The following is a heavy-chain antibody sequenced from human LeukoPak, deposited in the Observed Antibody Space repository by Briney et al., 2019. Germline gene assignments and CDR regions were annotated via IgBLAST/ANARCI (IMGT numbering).Heavy chain of an antibody. CDR3: AQTTGWPGFDF. J-gene: IGHJ4*02. D-gene: IGHD6-19*01. Sequence: PSGTLSLTCSASGASTSRRYWSWIRQSPGRTLEWIGHIYDGRDTKYNPSLTSRVTISVDTSRNQFSLSLTSMTAADTAIYYCAQTTGWPGFDFWGPGALVTVSS. CDR2: IYDGRDT. V-gene: IGHV4-59*08. CDR1: GASTSRRY.